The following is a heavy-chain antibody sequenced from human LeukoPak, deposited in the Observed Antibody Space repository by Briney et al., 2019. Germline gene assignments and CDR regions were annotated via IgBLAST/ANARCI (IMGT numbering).Heavy chain of an antibody. Sequence: GGSLRLSCAASGFTVSSTYMSWVRQAPGKGLEWVSVIYSGGTTYYAASVKGRFTISRDNSKNTLYLQMNSLRAEDTAVYSCVRGGYRGFDYEYWGQGTLVTVSS. J-gene: IGHJ4*02. CDR3: VRGGYRGFDYEY. CDR1: GFTVSSTY. V-gene: IGHV3-66*01. D-gene: IGHD5-12*01. CDR2: IYSGGTT.